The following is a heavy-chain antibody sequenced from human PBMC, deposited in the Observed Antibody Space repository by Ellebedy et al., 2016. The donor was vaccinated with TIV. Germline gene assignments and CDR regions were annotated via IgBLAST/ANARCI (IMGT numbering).Heavy chain of an antibody. CDR2: ISGSSRTI. J-gene: IGHJ4*02. V-gene: IGHV3-48*01. CDR3: AREGIAVAGTVPEAPY. CDR1: GFTFNKHS. D-gene: IGHD6-19*01. Sequence: GESLKISXAASGFTFNKHSVNWVRQAPGKGLEWVSYISGSSRTIYYADSVKGRFTISRDNAKNSLYLQMNSLRAEDTAVYYCAREGIAVAGTVPEAPYWGQGTLVTVSS.